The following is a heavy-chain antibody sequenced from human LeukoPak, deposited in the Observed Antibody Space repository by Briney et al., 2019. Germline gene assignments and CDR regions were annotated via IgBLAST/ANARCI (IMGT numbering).Heavy chain of an antibody. CDR2: FIPIFGTA. J-gene: IGHJ6*03. D-gene: IGHD3-3*01. CDR1: GGTFSSYA. Sequence: SVKVSCKASGGTFSSYAISWVRQAPGQGLEWMGGFIPIFGTANYAQKFQGRVTITTDESTSTAYMELSSLRSEDTAVYYCARGGPDYDFWSGYPVEYYYYYMDVWGKGTTVTVSS. CDR3: ARGGPDYDFWSGYPVEYYYYYMDV. V-gene: IGHV1-69*05.